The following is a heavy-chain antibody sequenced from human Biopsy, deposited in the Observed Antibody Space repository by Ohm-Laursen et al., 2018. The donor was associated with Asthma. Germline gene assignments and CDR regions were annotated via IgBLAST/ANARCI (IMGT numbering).Heavy chain of an antibody. J-gene: IGHJ4*02. V-gene: IGHV4-59*01. Sequence: GTLSLTCTVSPGSISDYYWNWIRQFPGKGLEWIGYVYSTGSTRYNPSLKSRVTISADTSINQVSLRLSSVTAADTAMYYCARATSTWSQSGPHYFDHWGQGALVTVSA. D-gene: IGHD6-13*01. CDR3: ARATSTWSQSGPHYFDH. CDR2: VYSTGST. CDR1: PGSISDYY.